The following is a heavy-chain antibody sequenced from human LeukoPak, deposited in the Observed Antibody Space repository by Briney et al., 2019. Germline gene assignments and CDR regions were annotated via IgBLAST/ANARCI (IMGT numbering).Heavy chain of an antibody. CDR3: ARRTMSAFDS. V-gene: IGHV3-23*01. CDR1: GFTFRTYA. J-gene: IGHJ4*02. D-gene: IGHD5-24*01. Sequence: GGSLRLSCTASGFTFRTYAMNWVHQAPGKGLEWLSGISGSGNGTYYADSVKGRFTISRDNSKNMVYLQMNGLTVEDAATYYCARRTMSAFDSWGQGTLLIVPS. CDR2: ISGSGNGT.